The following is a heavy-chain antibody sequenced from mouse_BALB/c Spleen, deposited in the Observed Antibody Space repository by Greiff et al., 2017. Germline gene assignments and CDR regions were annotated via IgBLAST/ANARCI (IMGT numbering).Heavy chain of an antibody. D-gene: IGHD2-14*01. CDR1: GYTFTDYN. J-gene: IGHJ2*01. Sequence: VQLQQSGPELVKPGASVKISCKASGYTFTDYNMHWVKQSHGKSLEWIGYIYPYNGGTGYNQKFKSKATLTVDNSSSTAYMELRSLTSEDSAVYYCARGVEYDGHFDYWGQGTTLTGSS. CDR2: IYPYNGGT. CDR3: ARGVEYDGHFDY. V-gene: IGHV1S29*02.